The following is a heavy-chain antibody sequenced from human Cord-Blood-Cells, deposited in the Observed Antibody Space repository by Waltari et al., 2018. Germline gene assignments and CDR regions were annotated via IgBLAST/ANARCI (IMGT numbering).Heavy chain of an antibody. CDR2: ISYDGSNK. Sequence: ESGGGVVQPGRSLRLSCAASGFTFSSYGTHWVRQAPGKGLEWVAVISYDGSNKYYADSVKGRFTISRDNSKNTLYLQMNSLRAEDTAVYYCAKDYYSSSYFDYWGQGTLVTVSS. CDR1: GFTFSSYG. V-gene: IGHV3-30*18. J-gene: IGHJ4*02. CDR3: AKDYYSSSYFDY. D-gene: IGHD6-6*01.